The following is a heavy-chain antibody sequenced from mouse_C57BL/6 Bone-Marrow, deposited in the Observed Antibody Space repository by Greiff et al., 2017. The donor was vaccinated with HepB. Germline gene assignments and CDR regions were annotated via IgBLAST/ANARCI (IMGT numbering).Heavy chain of an antibody. J-gene: IGHJ1*03. D-gene: IGHD1-1*01. V-gene: IGHV7-3*01. Sequence: DVQLQESGGGLVQPGGSLSLSCAASGFTFTDYYMSWVRQPPGKALEWLGFIRNKANGYTTEYSASVKGRFTISRDNSQSILYLQMNALRAEDSATYHCARYGTTVPWYFDVWGTGTTVTVSS. CDR2: IRNKANGYTT. CDR1: GFTFTDYY. CDR3: ARYGTTVPWYFDV.